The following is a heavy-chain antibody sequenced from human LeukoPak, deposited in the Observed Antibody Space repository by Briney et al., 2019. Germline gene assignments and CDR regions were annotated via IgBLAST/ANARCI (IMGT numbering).Heavy chain of an antibody. V-gene: IGHV3-23*01. CDR3: AGRVTGYSSGYVY. Sequence: GGSLRLSCVASGITFSNYAVSWVRQAPEKGLDWVSVISGSAHKIRYADSVKGRFTISRDDSENIVYLQMNNLRAEDTAVYYCAGRVTGYSSGYVYWGQGTLVTVSS. J-gene: IGHJ4*02. D-gene: IGHD5-18*01. CDR1: GITFSNYA. CDR2: ISGSAHKI.